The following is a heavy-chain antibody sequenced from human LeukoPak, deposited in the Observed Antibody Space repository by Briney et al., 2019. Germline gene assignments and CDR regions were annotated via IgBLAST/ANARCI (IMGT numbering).Heavy chain of an antibody. CDR1: GFTFSDSW. Sequence: HPGGSLRLSCAASGFTFSDSWMSWVRQAPGKGLEWVANMNQDGSEKDYVDSVKGRFTISRDNARNSLYLQMGRLRAEDTAVYYCATYTHWVAGDVWGQGTTVTVSS. D-gene: IGHD3-16*01. CDR3: ATYTHWVAGDV. CDR2: MNQDGSEK. V-gene: IGHV3-7*01. J-gene: IGHJ6*02.